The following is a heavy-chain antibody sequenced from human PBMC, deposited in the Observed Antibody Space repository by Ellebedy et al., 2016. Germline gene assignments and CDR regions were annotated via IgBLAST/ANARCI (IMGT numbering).Heavy chain of an antibody. CDR1: GFTFADYA. Sequence: SLKISXAASGFTFADYAMHWVRQAPGKGLEWVSGISWNSGNRGYADSVKGRFTISRDNAKKSLYLQMNSLRAEDTALYYCAKDKGSGSYWVVMDVWGQGTTVTVS. V-gene: IGHV3-9*01. D-gene: IGHD3-10*01. J-gene: IGHJ6*02. CDR2: ISWNSGNR. CDR3: AKDKGSGSYWVVMDV.